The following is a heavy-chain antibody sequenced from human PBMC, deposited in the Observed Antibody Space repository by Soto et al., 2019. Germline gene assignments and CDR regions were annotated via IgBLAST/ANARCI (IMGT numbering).Heavy chain of an antibody. J-gene: IGHJ4*02. D-gene: IGHD3-22*01. Sequence: SVKVSCKASGGTFSSYAISWVRQAPGQGLEWMGGVIPIFGTANYAQKFQGRVTITADKSTSTAYMELSSLRSEDTAVYYCARALRSGYYPGGYWGQGTLVTVSS. CDR3: ARALRSGYYPGGY. CDR2: VIPIFGTA. V-gene: IGHV1-69*06. CDR1: GGTFSSYA.